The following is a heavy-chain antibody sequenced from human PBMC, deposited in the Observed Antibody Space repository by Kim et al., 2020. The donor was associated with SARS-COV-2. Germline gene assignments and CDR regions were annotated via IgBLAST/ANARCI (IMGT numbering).Heavy chain of an antibody. J-gene: IGHJ4*02. V-gene: IGHV3-23*01. Sequence: YAASVKSRFTISRDNSKNTLDLQMNSLRAEDTAVYYCAKDVGATSRAPAYWGQGTLVTVSS. D-gene: IGHD1-26*01. CDR3: AKDVGATSRAPAY.